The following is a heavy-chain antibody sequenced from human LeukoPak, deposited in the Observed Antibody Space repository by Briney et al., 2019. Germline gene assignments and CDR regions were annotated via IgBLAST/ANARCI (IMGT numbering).Heavy chain of an antibody. D-gene: IGHD4-23*01. J-gene: IGHJ4*02. CDR3: AKDFSLRGLRGFFDY. CDR2: ITLDGGTA. CDR1: GFTFDDYA. V-gene: IGHV3-43D*03. Sequence: PGGSLRLSFAASGFTFDDYAMHWVRQAPGKSLEWVSVITLDGGTAYYADSVKGRFTISRDNSKNSLYLQMNSLRPEDTALYYCAKDFSLRGLRGFFDYWGQGPLVTVSS.